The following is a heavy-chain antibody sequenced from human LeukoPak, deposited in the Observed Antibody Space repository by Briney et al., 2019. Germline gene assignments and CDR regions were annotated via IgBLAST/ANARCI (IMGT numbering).Heavy chain of an antibody. CDR1: GYSISSGYY. CDR3: ARAGRLGYYYMDV. CDR2: IYYSGST. D-gene: IGHD3-9*01. V-gene: IGHV4-38-2*02. Sequence: SETLSLTCTVSGYSISSGYYWGWIRQPPGKGLEWIGSIYYSGSTNYNPSLKSRVTISVDTSKNQFSLKLSSVTAADTAVYYCARAGRLGYYYMDVWGKGTTVTLSS. J-gene: IGHJ6*03.